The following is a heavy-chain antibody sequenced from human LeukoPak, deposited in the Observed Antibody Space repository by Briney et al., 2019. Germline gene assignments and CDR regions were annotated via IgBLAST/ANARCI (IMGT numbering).Heavy chain of an antibody. CDR3: ARELITFSEYYYYGMDV. V-gene: IGHV3-48*01. J-gene: IGHJ6*02. CDR2: ISSSSSTI. D-gene: IGHD3-3*02. CDR1: GFTFSSYS. Sequence: EGSLRLSCAASGFTFSSYSMNWVRQAPGKGLEWVSYISSSSSTIYYADSVKGRFTISRDNAKNSLYLQMNSLRAEDTAVYYCARELITFSEYYYYGMDVWGQGTTVTVSS.